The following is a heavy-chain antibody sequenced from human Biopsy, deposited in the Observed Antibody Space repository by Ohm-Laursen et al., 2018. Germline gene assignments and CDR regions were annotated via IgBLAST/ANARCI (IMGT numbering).Heavy chain of an antibody. D-gene: IGHD4-11*01. CDR1: GFTFTSYA. V-gene: IGHV3-30*03. Sequence: SLRLSCSASGFTFTSYAMHWVRQAPGKGLEWVAVISYDGSGEYYADSLQGRFIISRDNPKNTVDLQMNNLRAEGTAVYFCARDGKRWDYSTYFSWHFDLWGRGTLVTVSS. CDR3: ARDGKRWDYSTYFSWHFDL. CDR2: ISYDGSGE. J-gene: IGHJ2*01.